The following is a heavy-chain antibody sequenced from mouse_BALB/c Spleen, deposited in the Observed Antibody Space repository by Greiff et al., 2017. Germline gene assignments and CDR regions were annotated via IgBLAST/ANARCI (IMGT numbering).Heavy chain of an antibody. Sequence: QVQLQQSGAELAKPGASVKMSCKASGYTFTSYWMHWVKQRPGQGLEWIGYINPSTGYTEYNQKFKDKATLTADKSSSTAYMQLSSLTSEDSAVYYSARCYYASENYFDYWGQGTTLTVSA. V-gene: IGHV1-7*01. CDR2: INPSTGYT. J-gene: IGHJ2*01. CDR3: ARCYYASENYFDY. CDR1: GYTFTSYW. D-gene: IGHD1-1*01.